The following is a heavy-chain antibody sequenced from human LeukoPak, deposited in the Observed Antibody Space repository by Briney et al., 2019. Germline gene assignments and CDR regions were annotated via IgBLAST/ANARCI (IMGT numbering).Heavy chain of an antibody. Sequence: GGSLRLSCAASGFTFSSYAMSWVRQAPGKGLEWVSAISGSGGSTYYADSVKGRFTISRDNSKNTLYLQMNSLRVEGTAVYYCAKALISSSWYLVDSWGQGTLVTVSS. J-gene: IGHJ4*02. CDR2: ISGSGGST. CDR1: GFTFSSYA. V-gene: IGHV3-23*01. D-gene: IGHD6-13*01. CDR3: AKALISSSWYLVDS.